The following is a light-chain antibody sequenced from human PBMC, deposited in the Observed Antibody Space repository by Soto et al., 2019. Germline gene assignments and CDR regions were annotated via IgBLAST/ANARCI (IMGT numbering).Light chain of an antibody. V-gene: IGKV3-15*01. CDR2: GAS. CDR3: QHYNNWPPWT. J-gene: IGKJ5*01. Sequence: EITMTQSPATLSVSPGERATLSCRASQSVSSNLAWYQQKPGQAPRLLIYGASTRATGIPARFSGSGSGTEFTLTISSLQSEDFAVYYCQHYNNWPPWTFGQGTRLEIK. CDR1: QSVSSN.